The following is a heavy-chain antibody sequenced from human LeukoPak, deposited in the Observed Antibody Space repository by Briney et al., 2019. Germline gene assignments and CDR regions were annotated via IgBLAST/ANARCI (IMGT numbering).Heavy chain of an antibody. CDR1: GGSFSGYY. D-gene: IGHD3-10*01. J-gene: IGHJ4*02. CDR3: ARDKYYYGSGSSGLDY. CDR2: IYTSGST. V-gene: IGHV4-4*07. Sequence: PSETLCLTCAVYGGSFSGYYWSWIRQPPGKGLEWIGRIYTSGSTNYNPSLKSRVTMSVDTSKNQFSLKLSSVTAADTAVYYCARDKYYYGSGSSGLDYWGQGTLVTVSS.